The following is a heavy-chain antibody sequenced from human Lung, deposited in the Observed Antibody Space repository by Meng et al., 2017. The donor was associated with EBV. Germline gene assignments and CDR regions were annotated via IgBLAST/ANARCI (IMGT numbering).Heavy chain of an antibody. J-gene: IGHJ4*02. CDR1: GYTFGSYG. V-gene: IGHV1-18*01. Sequence: QVQLLQSGPEVKKPGASVRGSCKASGYTFGSYGICWVRQAPGQGLEWMGWFVNYVDTYPAPKFQGRVTMTTDTHTNTAFMELRSLTSDDTAVYYCASGTPGRSYCDYWGQGTLVTVSS. CDR2: FVNYVDT. D-gene: IGHD2-15*01. CDR3: ASGTPGRSYCDY.